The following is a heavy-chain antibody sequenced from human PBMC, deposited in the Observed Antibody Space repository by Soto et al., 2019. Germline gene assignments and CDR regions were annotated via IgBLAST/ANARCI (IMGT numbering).Heavy chain of an antibody. CDR3: GTLSYSGRTGWTV. D-gene: IGHD3-10*01. V-gene: IGHV3-64D*06. CDR1: GFNFNNYA. J-gene: IGHJ6*02. Sequence: EVQLVESGGTLVQPGGSLRLSCSASGFNFNNYALHWVRQAPGKGPEYVSAISSNGGNTYYADSVKGRFTISRDNSKDTLFLQMSSLRVEDTAVYYCGTLSYSGRTGWTVWGQGTTVTVSS. CDR2: ISSNGGNT.